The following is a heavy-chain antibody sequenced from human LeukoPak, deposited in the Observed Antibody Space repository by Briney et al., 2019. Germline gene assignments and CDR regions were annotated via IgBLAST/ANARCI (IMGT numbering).Heavy chain of an antibody. CDR1: GFTFSNYW. CDR3: ASVGDPTYYYYYGMDV. J-gene: IGHJ6*04. CDR2: IKQDGSEK. Sequence: GGSLRLSCAASGFTFSNYWMSWVRQAPGKGLEWVANIKQDGSEKYYVDSVKGRFTISRDNAKNSLYLQMNSLRAEDTAVYYCASVGDPTYYYYYGMDVWGKGTTVTVSS. V-gene: IGHV3-7*03. D-gene: IGHD3-16*01.